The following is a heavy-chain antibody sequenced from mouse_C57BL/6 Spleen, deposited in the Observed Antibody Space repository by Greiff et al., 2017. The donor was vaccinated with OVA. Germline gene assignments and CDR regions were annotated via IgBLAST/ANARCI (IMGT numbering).Heavy chain of an antibody. CDR2: INPSSGYT. V-gene: IGHV1-4*01. Sequence: VQRVESGAELARPGASVKMSCKASGYTFTSYTMHWVKQRPGQGLEWIGYINPSSGYTKYNQKFKDKATLTADKSSSTAYMQLSSLTSEDSAVYYCARGGGNYFDYWGQGTTLTVSS. J-gene: IGHJ2*01. CDR3: ARGGGNYFDY. CDR1: GYTFTSYT.